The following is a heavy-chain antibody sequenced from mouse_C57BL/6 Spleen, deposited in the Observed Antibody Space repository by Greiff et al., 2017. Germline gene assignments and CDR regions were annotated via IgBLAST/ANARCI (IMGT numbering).Heavy chain of an antibody. J-gene: IGHJ2*01. CDR2: ISSGGSYT. Sequence: EVQRVESGGDLVKPGGSLKLSCAASGFTFSSYGMSWVRQTPDKRLEWVATISSGGSYTYYPDSVKGRFTISRDNAKNTLYLQMSSLKSEDTAMYYCARKSTMITYFDYWGQGTTLTVSS. CDR3: ARKSTMITYFDY. CDR1: GFTFSSYG. V-gene: IGHV5-6*01. D-gene: IGHD2-4*01.